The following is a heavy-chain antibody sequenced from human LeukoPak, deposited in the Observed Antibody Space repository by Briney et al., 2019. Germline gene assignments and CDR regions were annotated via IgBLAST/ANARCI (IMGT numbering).Heavy chain of an antibody. CDR2: IGGTGGST. CDR1: GFTFRSYA. D-gene: IGHD2-2*01. CDR3: AKVSSYCSSTSCYFDY. Sequence: PGGSLRLSCAASGFTFRSYAMSWVRQAPGKGLEWVSAIGGTGGSTYYADSVEGRFTISRDNSKNTLYLQMNSLRAEDTAVYYCAKVSSYCSSTSCYFDYWGQGTLVTVSS. J-gene: IGHJ4*02. V-gene: IGHV3-23*01.